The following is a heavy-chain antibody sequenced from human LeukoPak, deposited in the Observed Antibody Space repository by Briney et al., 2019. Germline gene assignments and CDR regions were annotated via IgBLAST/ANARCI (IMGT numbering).Heavy chain of an antibody. CDR3: AKDAVYRRDYYDSSGYFDY. CDR2: ISGSGCST. V-gene: IGHV3-23*01. J-gene: IGHJ4*02. D-gene: IGHD3-22*01. Sequence: GGSLRLSCAASGFTFSSYAMSWVRQAPGKGLEWVSAISGSGCSTYYADSVKGRFTISRDNSKNTLYLQMNSLRAEDTAVYYCAKDAVYRRDYYDSSGYFDYWGQGTLVTVSS. CDR1: GFTFSSYA.